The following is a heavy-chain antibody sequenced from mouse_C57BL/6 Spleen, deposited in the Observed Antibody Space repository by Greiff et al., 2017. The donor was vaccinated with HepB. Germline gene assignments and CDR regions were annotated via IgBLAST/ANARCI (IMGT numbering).Heavy chain of an antibody. Sequence: QVQLQQPGAELVRPGSSVKLSCKASGYTFTSYWMHWVKQRPIQGLEWIGNIDPSDSETHYNQKFKDKATLTVDKSSSTAYMQLSSLTSEDSAVYYCARSEGLYGVEAYWGQGTLVTVSA. D-gene: IGHD1-1*02. V-gene: IGHV1-52*01. CDR3: ARSEGLYGVEAY. J-gene: IGHJ3*01. CDR1: GYTFTSYW. CDR2: IDPSDSET.